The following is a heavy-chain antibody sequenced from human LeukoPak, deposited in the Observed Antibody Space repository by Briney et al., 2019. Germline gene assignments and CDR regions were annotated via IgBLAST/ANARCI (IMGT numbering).Heavy chain of an antibody. Sequence: GGSLRLSCAVSGFTFSTYSMDWVRQAPGKGLEWVSYIGSSGTTIYYADFVKGRFTISRDNARSSLYLQMNSLRVEDTAVYYCVRERFHGSGAPRYDYWGQGTLVTVSS. J-gene: IGHJ4*02. D-gene: IGHD3-10*01. CDR1: GFTFSTYS. V-gene: IGHV3-48*04. CDR3: VRERFHGSGAPRYDY. CDR2: IGSSGTTI.